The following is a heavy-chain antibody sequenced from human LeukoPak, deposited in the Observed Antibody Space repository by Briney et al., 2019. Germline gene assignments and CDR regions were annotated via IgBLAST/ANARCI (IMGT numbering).Heavy chain of an antibody. CDR1: GFTFSDYY. Sequence: GGSLRLSCAASGFTFSDYYMSWIRQAPGKGLEWVSYISRSGSTIYYADSVKGRFTISRDNAKNSLYLQMNSLRAEDTAVYYCARGKPHYGDYVYYFYGMDVWGQGTTVTVSS. J-gene: IGHJ6*02. CDR2: ISRSGSTI. CDR3: ARGKPHYGDYVYYFYGMDV. V-gene: IGHV3-11*01. D-gene: IGHD4-17*01.